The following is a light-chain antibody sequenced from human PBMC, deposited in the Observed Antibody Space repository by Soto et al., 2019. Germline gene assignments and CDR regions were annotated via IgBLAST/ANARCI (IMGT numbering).Light chain of an antibody. CDR2: DAS. J-gene: IGKJ1*01. Sequence: DIPVTQSPSTLSASVGDRVTITCGASQSIGTWLAWDQQKPGKAPKLLIFDASTLESGVPSRFSGSGSGTDFTLTISSLQPDDFSAYYCQQYSDSSGAFGQGTRVEIK. V-gene: IGKV1-5*01. CDR1: QSIGTW. CDR3: QQYSDSSGA.